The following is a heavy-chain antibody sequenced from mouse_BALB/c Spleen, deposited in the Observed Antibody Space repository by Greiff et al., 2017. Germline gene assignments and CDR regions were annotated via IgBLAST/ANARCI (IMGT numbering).Heavy chain of an antibody. CDR3: ARHGSGGYDWFAY. V-gene: IGHV5-12-2*01. Sequence: EVKLVESGGGLVQPGGSLKLSCAASGFTFSSYTMSWVRQTPEKRLEWVAYISNGGGSTYYPDTVTGRFTISRDNAKNTLYLQMSSLKSEDTAMYFCARHGSGGYDWFAYWGQGTLVTVSA. CDR2: ISNGGGST. D-gene: IGHD2-14*01. J-gene: IGHJ3*01. CDR1: GFTFSSYT.